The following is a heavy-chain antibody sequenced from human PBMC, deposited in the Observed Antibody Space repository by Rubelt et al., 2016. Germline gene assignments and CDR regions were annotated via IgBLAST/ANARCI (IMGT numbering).Heavy chain of an antibody. Sequence: TCTVSGGSISSYYWSWIRQPPGKGLEWIGYIYYSGSTNYNPSLKSRVTISVDTSKNQFSLKLSSVTAADTAVYYCARQLVNTVSNYYYGMDVWGQGTTVTVSS. CDR1: GGSISSYY. CDR2: IYYSGST. D-gene: IGHD4-11*01. CDR3: ARQLVNTVSNYYYGMDV. J-gene: IGHJ6*02. V-gene: IGHV4-59*01.